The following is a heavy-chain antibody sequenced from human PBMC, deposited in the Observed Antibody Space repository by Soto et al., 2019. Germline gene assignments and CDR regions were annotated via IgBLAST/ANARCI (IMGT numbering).Heavy chain of an antibody. J-gene: IGHJ4*02. Sequence: QVPLVQSGAEVKKPGASVKVSCKASGYTFTSYPMHWVRQAPGQRLEWMGWINAGNGNTKYSQKFQGRVTITRDTSASTAYMELSSLRSEDTAVYYCARGCYSTSCYGGYWGQGTLVTVPS. CDR1: GYTFTSYP. CDR3: ARGCYSTSCYGGY. V-gene: IGHV1-3*01. D-gene: IGHD2-2*01. CDR2: INAGNGNT.